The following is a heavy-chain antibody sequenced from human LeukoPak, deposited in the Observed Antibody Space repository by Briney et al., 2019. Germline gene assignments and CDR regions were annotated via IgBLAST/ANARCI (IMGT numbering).Heavy chain of an antibody. CDR2: ISAYNGNT. CDR1: GYTFTSYG. Sequence: ASVKVSCKASGYTFTSYGISWVRQAPGQGLEWMGWISAYNGNTNYAQKLQGRVTMTTDTSTSTAYMELRSLRSDDTAVYYCARDFPPGDIVVVPAATRDYWGQGTLVTVSS. CDR3: ARDFPPGDIVVVPAATRDY. V-gene: IGHV1-18*01. D-gene: IGHD2-2*01. J-gene: IGHJ4*02.